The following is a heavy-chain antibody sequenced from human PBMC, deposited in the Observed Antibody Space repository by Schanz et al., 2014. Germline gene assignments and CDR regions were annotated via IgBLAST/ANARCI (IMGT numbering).Heavy chain of an antibody. Sequence: EVRLVESGGGLVEPGGSLRLSCSGSGFTFSEVYMSWVRQAPGKGLEWVGRIENNANGATTDYAAPVKGRFTVSRDDSRNTLYLQMNTLRTDDTALYYCTTFNDRDALYIWGQGTMVSVSS. CDR1: GFTFSEVY. CDR2: IENNANGATT. D-gene: IGHD2-8*01. J-gene: IGHJ3*02. V-gene: IGHV3-15*04. CDR3: TTFNDRDALYI.